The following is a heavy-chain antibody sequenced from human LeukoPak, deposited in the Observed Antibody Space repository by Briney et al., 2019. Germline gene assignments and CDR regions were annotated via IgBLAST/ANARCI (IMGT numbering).Heavy chain of an antibody. CDR2: ISGSGGST. CDR3: AQEISSSLSGDAFDI. Sequence: GGSLRLSCAASGFTLSSYAMSWVRQAPGKGLEWVSAISGSGGSTYYADSVKGRFTISRDNSKNTLYLQMNSLRAEDTAVYYCAQEISSSLSGDAFDIWGPGTMVTVSS. CDR1: GFTLSSYA. V-gene: IGHV3-23*01. J-gene: IGHJ3*02. D-gene: IGHD6-13*01.